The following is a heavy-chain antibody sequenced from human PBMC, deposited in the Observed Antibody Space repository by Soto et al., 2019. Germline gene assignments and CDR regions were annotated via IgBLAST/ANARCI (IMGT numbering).Heavy chain of an antibody. CDR3: ARGRGYSGDDHYYYFDMDV. CDR1: GGTFNNYP. CDR2: SIPIFGTA. J-gene: IGHJ6*02. D-gene: IGHD5-12*01. Sequence: VKVSCQASGGTFNNYPITWVRQAPGEGLEWMGGSIPIFGTANYAQKFQGRVTISVDESTSTAYMELSSLRSEDTAVYYCARGRGYSGDDHYYYFDMDVWGQGTTVTVSS. V-gene: IGHV1-69*13.